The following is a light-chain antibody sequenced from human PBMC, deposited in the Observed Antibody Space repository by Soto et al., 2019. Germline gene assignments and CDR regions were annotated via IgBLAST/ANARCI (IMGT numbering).Light chain of an antibody. CDR3: ATWDDRLTAWV. J-gene: IGLJ3*02. CDR1: NSNIGSNA. V-gene: IGLV1-36*01. Sequence: QSVLTQSPSVSGAPRQSVNISCSGNNSNIGSNAVHWYQQLPGKAPKLLMYYNDMLPSGVSDRFSGSKSGTSASLAISGLQSEDEGDYYCATWDDRLTAWVFGGGTQLTVL. CDR2: YND.